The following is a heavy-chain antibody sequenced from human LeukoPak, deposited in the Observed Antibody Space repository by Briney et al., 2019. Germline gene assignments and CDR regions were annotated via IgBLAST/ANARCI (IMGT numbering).Heavy chain of an antibody. V-gene: IGHV3-53*01. J-gene: IGHJ4*02. CDR1: GFTLSSNY. CDR2: IYSGGST. D-gene: IGHD1-26*01. Sequence: GGSLRLSSAAPGFTLSSNYMSWVRQAPGKGLERGSVIYSGGSTSYADSVKGRFTISRDNSKNTLYLQMNSLRAEDTAVYYCAKDFKSGDGKWEVDYWGQGTLVTVSS. CDR3: AKDFKSGDGKWEVDY.